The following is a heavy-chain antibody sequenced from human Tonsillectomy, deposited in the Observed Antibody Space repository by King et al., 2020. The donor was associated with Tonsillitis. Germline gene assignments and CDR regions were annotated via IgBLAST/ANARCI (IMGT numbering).Heavy chain of an antibody. Sequence: VQLVESGGGLIQPGGSLRLSCAASGFTVSSKYMSWGRQAPGKGLEWASVLYSGGSTYYADSVKGRFTISRDNSENTLYLQMNSLRAEDTAVYYCLGYYDSSGYSDYWGQGTLVTVSS. J-gene: IGHJ4*02. D-gene: IGHD3-22*01. CDR1: GFTVSSKY. V-gene: IGHV3-53*01. CDR2: LYSGGST. CDR3: LGYYDSSGYSDY.